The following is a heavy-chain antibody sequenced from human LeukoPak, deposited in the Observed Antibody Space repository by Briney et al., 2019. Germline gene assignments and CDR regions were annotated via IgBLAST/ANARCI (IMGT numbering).Heavy chain of an antibody. Sequence: KSAETLSLTCTVSGGSISSYYWSWIRQPAGKGLEWIGRIYTSGSTNYNPSLKSRVTISVDTSKNQFSLNLSSVTAADTGVYYCASSGDILTGFDPWGQGTLVTVSS. D-gene: IGHD3-9*01. CDR3: ASSGDILTGFDP. J-gene: IGHJ5*02. V-gene: IGHV4-4*07. CDR1: GGSISSYY. CDR2: IYTSGST.